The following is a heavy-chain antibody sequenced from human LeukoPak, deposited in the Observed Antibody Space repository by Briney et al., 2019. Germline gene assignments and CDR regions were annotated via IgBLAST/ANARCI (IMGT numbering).Heavy chain of an antibody. D-gene: IGHD3-10*01. CDR3: AKERLVRGVFT. J-gene: IGHJ5*02. CDR2: ISYDGSNK. Sequence: GGSLRLSCAASGFTFSSYGMHWVRQAPGKGLEWVAVISYDGSNKYYADSVKGRFTISRDNSKNTLYLQMNSLRAEDTAVYYCAKERLVRGVFTWGQGTLVTVSS. V-gene: IGHV3-30*18. CDR1: GFTFSSYG.